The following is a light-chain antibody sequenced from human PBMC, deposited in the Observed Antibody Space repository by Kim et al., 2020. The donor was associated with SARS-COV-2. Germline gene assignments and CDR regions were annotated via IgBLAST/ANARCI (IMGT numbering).Light chain of an antibody. V-gene: IGKV3-20*01. CDR3: QQYGNSRVT. CDR1: QSVSSNY. Sequence: EIVLTQSPGTLSLSPGERATLSCRASQSVSSNYLAWYQQKPGQAPRLLIYGASSRATDIPDRFSGSGSGTDFTLTISRLEPEDFAVYYCQQYGNSRVTFGQGTKVDIK. J-gene: IGKJ1*01. CDR2: GAS.